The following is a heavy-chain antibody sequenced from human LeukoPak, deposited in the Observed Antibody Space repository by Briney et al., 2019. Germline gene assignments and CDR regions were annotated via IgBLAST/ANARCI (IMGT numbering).Heavy chain of an antibody. CDR1: GYSFTSNW. CDR3: ARRGGYADY. Sequence: GESLRISCKGSGYSFTSNWISWVRQMPGKGLEWMGRIDPSDSYTKYSPSFQGHVTISVDESISTAYLQWSSLKATDTAMYYCARRGGYADYWGQGTLVTVSS. D-gene: IGHD5-12*01. CDR2: IDPSDSYT. J-gene: IGHJ4*02. V-gene: IGHV5-10-1*01.